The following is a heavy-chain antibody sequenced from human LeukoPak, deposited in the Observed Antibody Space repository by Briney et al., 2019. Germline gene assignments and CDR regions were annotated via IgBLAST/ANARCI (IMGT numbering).Heavy chain of an antibody. Sequence: QPGRSLRLSCATSGITFRSYAMHWVRQAPGKGLEWVANINQDGSEKYYVDSVKGRFTISRDNAKNSLYLQMNSLRAEDTAVYYCAFYTWGYFDYWGQGTLVTVSS. CDR3: AFYTWGYFDY. D-gene: IGHD2-2*02. CDR2: INQDGSEK. CDR1: GITFRSYA. J-gene: IGHJ4*02. V-gene: IGHV3-7*02.